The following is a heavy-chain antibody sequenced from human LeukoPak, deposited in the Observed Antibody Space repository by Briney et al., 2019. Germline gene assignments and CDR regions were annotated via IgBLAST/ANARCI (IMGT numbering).Heavy chain of an antibody. CDR3: ARQYSYDRSAYPLRYFDY. D-gene: IGHD3-22*01. V-gene: IGHV4-59*01. CDR1: GGSISSYY. CDR2: IYYSGGT. Sequence: SETLSLTCTVSGGSISSYYWSWIRQPPGKGLEWIGYIYYSGGTDYNPSLKSRVTISVDTSKNQFSLKLSSVTAADTAVYYCARQYSYDRSAYPLRYFDYWGQGTLVTVSS. J-gene: IGHJ4*02.